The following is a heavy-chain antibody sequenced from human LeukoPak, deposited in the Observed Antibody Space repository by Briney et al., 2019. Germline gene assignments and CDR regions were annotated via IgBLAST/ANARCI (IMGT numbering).Heavy chain of an antibody. CDR3: ARGLRYFDWLLYDY. CDR1: GFTFSGYG. Sequence: GSLRLSCAASGFTFSGYGMHWVRQAPGKGLEWVAFVRYDSSNKYYADSVKGRFTISRENAKNSLYLQMNSLRAGDTAVYYCARGLRYFDWLLYDYWGQGTLVTVSS. CDR2: VRYDSSNK. D-gene: IGHD3-9*01. J-gene: IGHJ4*02. V-gene: IGHV3-30*02.